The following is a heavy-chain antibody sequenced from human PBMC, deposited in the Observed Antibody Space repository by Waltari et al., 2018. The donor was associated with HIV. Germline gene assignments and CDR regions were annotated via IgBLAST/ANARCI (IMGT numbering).Heavy chain of an antibody. Sequence: QVQLQESGPGLVKPSQTLSLTCTVSGGSISSGSYYWSWIRQPAGKGLEWIGRSYTSGSTNYNPSLKSRVTISVDTSKNQFSLKLSSVTAADTAVYYCARRVKGYSYGPPYDAFDIWGQGTMVTVSS. CDR2: SYTSGST. V-gene: IGHV4-61*02. J-gene: IGHJ3*02. CDR1: GGSISSGSYY. D-gene: IGHD5-18*01. CDR3: ARRVKGYSYGPPYDAFDI.